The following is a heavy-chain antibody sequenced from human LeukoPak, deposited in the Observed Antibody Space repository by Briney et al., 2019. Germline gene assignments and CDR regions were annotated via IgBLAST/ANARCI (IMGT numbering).Heavy chain of an antibody. V-gene: IGHV4-39*01. D-gene: IGHD3-10*01. CDR2: IYHSGTT. CDR3: ARQTTGSYQWTFDS. Sequence: SETLSLTRTVSGGSISSGAHFWGCIRQPPGKGLEWIGSIYHSGTTYYNPSLKSRVTMSVDTSRNQLSLRLNSVTAADTAVYSCARQTTGSYQWTFDSWGQGTLVTVSS. CDR1: GGSISSGAHF. J-gene: IGHJ4*02.